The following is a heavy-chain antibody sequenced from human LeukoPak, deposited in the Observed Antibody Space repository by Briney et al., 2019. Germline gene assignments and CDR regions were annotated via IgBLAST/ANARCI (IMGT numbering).Heavy chain of an antibody. CDR2: TYYRSKWYN. V-gene: IGHV6-1*01. Sequence: SQTLSLTCAISGASVSSAAWNWIRQSPSRVLDWLGRTYYRSKWYNDYAVSVKSRITINPDTSKNQFSLHLNSVTPEDTAVYYCARGGIGYCTSSSCYFDYWGQGTLVTVSS. CDR3: ARGGIGYCTSSSCYFDY. D-gene: IGHD2-2*01. J-gene: IGHJ4*02. CDR1: GASVSSAA.